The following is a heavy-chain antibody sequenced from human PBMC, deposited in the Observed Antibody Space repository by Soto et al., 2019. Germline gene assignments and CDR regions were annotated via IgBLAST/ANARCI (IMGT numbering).Heavy chain of an antibody. J-gene: IGHJ6*02. V-gene: IGHV1-2*04. CDR1: GYTLTGYY. CDR2: INPNSGGT. CDR3: ARVGAVVVPAATVSDYYYYGMDV. Sequence: ASVKVSCKASGYTLTGYYMHWVRQSPGQGLEWMGWINPNSGGTNYAQKFQGWVTMTRDTSISTAYMELSRLRSDDTAVYYCARVGAVVVPAATVSDYYYYGMDVWGQGTTVTVSS. D-gene: IGHD2-2*01.